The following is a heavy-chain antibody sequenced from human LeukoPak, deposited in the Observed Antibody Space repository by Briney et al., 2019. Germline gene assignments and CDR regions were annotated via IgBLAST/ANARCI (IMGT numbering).Heavy chain of an antibody. Sequence: PGGSLRLSCAASGFTFSSYSMNWVRQAPGKGLEWVSSISSSSSYIYYADSVKGRFTISRDNAKNSLYLQMNSLRAEDTAVYYCARGYSSSWYNWFDPWGQGTLVIVSS. CDR3: ARGYSSSWYNWFDP. V-gene: IGHV3-21*01. D-gene: IGHD6-13*01. J-gene: IGHJ5*02. CDR1: GFTFSSYS. CDR2: ISSSSSYI.